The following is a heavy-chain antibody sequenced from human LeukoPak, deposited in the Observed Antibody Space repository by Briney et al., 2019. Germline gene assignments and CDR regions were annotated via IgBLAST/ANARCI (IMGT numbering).Heavy chain of an antibody. D-gene: IGHD3-22*01. Sequence: GGSLRLSCAASGFTFSTYGLHWVRQAPGKGLEWVAVTSYDGSRKHYADSVKGRFTISRDNSENTLYLQMNSLGAEDTAVYYCAKGGYYDSSAATFDIWGQGTMVTVSS. J-gene: IGHJ3*02. CDR3: AKGGYYDSSAATFDI. CDR1: GFTFSTYG. V-gene: IGHV3-30*18. CDR2: TSYDGSRK.